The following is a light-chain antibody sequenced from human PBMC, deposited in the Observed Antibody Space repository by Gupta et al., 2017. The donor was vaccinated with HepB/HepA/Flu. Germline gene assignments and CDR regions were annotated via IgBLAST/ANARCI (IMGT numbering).Light chain of an antibody. Sequence: EIVMTQSPVTLSLSPGERATVSCRASQTVYSNLAWYQQTLSQAPRLLIYDASTRATGIPARFSGSGSGTEFILSISSLQSEDFAVYYCQQYTAWPLSFGGGTTVEI. CDR3: QQYTAWPLS. J-gene: IGKJ4*01. CDR2: DAS. V-gene: IGKV3-15*01. CDR1: QTVYSN.